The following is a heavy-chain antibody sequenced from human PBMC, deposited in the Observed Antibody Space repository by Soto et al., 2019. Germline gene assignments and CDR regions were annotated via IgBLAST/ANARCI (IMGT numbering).Heavy chain of an antibody. CDR3: AILDSYGYFDY. D-gene: IGHD4-17*01. CDR2: IIPIFGTA. V-gene: IGHV1-69*13. J-gene: IGHJ4*02. CDR1: GGPFSSYA. Sequence: ASVKVSFKASGGPFSSYAISLVRQAPGQGLEWMGGIIPIFGTANYAQKFQGRVTITADESTSTAYMELSSLRSGDTAVYYCAILDSYGYFDYWGQGTMVTVSS.